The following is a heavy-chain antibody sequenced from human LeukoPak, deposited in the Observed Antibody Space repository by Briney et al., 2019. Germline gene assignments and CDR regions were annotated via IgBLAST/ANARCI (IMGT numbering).Heavy chain of an antibody. CDR3: ARRCSGPSCYVY. V-gene: IGHV2-5*02. J-gene: IGHJ4*02. CDR2: IYWDDDK. Sequence: PGPSLVNPTQTLTLTCSFSGFSLSTSGVGVGWIRQPPGKALEWLALIYWDDDKRYSPSLKSKLTITKDTSKNQVVLTMTNMDPVDTATYYCARRCSGPSCYVYWGQGNVVTVSS. CDR1: GFSLSTSGVG. D-gene: IGHD2-2*01.